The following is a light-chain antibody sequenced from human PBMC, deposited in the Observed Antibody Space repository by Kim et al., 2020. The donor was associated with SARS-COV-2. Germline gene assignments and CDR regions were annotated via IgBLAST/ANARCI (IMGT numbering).Light chain of an antibody. CDR1: QSVGNQ. Sequence: VLTQSPVTLSLSPGERATLSCRATQSVGNQLAWFKQRPGQAPRLLIYDTSNRAPGVRARFSGSGSGTDFTLTISSLEAEDFAVYYCQQRANWPRTFGQGTRLEIK. CDR2: DTS. CDR3: QQRANWPRT. V-gene: IGKV3-11*01. J-gene: IGKJ5*01.